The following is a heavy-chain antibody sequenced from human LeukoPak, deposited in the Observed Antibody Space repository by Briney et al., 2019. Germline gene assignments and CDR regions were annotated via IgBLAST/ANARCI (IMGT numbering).Heavy chain of an antibody. CDR3: ARSPITMVRGVISPKGYYFDY. CDR2: IYYSGST. J-gene: IGHJ4*02. Sequence: SETLSLTCTVSGGSISSSSYYWGWIRQPPGKGLEWIGSIYYSGSTYYNPSLKSRVTISVDTSKNQFSLKLSSVTAADTAVYYCARSPITMVRGVISPKGYYFDYWGQGTLVTVSS. D-gene: IGHD3-10*01. CDR1: GGSISSSSYY. V-gene: IGHV4-39*07.